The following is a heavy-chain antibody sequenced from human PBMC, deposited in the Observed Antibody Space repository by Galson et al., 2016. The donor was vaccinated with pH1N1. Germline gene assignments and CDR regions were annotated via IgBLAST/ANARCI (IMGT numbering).Heavy chain of an antibody. D-gene: IGHD2-15*01. J-gene: IGHJ4*02. CDR1: GDGFSSHT. V-gene: IGHV1-69*02. CDR2: FIPMINLA. CDR3: ARVRSPEAMSGTLLY. Sequence: SVKASCKASGDGFSSHTITWVRQAPGQGLEWVGRFIPMINLANSAQKFQGRVTITADKTTTTVYMHLTSLRPEDTAVYYCARVRSPEAMSGTLLYWGQGTLVTVSS.